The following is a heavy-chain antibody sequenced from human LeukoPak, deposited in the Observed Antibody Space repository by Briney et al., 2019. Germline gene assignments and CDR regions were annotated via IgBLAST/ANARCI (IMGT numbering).Heavy chain of an antibody. CDR3: SRDSTASTSPIES. Sequence: PGFSLTLSCPASGFTFSSYSMNWLRQAPGKGLEGVSYISGSSSTIYYADSVKGRFTISRDHAKNSLHLQMNSLKHDDTAVYYCSRDSTASTSPIESWGQGTLVTVSS. D-gene: IGHD5/OR15-5a*01. J-gene: IGHJ4*02. CDR1: GFTFSSYS. V-gene: IGHV3-48*02. CDR2: ISGSSSTI.